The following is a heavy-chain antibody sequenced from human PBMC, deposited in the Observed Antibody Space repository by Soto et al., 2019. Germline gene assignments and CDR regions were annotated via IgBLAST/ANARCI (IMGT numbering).Heavy chain of an antibody. CDR2: INPDGSST. D-gene: IGHD3-10*01. CDR1: GFTFSKNW. Sequence: GGSLRLSCAASGFTFSKNWIYWVRQASGKGLVWVSGINPDGSSTSYADSVKGRFTISRDNAKNTLYLQMNSLRAEDTAVYYCARDFYGPGNWGQGTLVTVSS. CDR3: ARDFYGPGN. V-gene: IGHV3-74*01. J-gene: IGHJ4*02.